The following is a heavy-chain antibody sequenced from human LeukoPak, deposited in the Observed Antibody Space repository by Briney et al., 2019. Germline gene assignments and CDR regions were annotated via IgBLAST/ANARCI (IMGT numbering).Heavy chain of an antibody. V-gene: IGHV1-18*01. CDR1: GYTFTSYG. Sequence: GASVTVSSKASGYTFTSYGISWVRQAPGQGLEWMGWISTYNGDTNYAQKLQGRVTMTTDTSTNTAYMELRSLRSDDTAVYYCAREGLGELTLDYWGQGTLVTVSS. D-gene: IGHD3-16*01. J-gene: IGHJ4*02. CDR3: AREGLGELTLDY. CDR2: ISTYNGDT.